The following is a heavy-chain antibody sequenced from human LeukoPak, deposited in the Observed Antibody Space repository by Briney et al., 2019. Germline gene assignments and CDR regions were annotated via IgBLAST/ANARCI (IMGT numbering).Heavy chain of an antibody. D-gene: IGHD1-1*01. V-gene: IGHV3-53*01. CDR3: ARALTTYYYYMDV. CDR2: IYSGGST. J-gene: IGHJ6*03. CDR1: GFTVSSNY. Sequence: PGGSLRLSCAASGFTVSSNYMSWVRQAPGKGLEWVSVIYSGGSTYYADSVKGRFTISRDNSKNTLYLQMNSLRAEDTAVYYCARALTTYYYYMDVWGKGTTVTVSS.